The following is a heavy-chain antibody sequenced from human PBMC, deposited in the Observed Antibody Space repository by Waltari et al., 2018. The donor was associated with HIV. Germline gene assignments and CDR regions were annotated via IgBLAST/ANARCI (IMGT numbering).Heavy chain of an antibody. V-gene: IGHV1-3*01. CDR2: IQRGSGDT. CDR1: GYTFTNSA. Sequence: QVQLVQSGAEVRKPGASVKLSCKASGYTFTNSAMHWVRQAPGHSLQWMGWIQRGSGDTKYSQNFQARATITRDTAASTAYMELSSLRSEDTALYYCARGWGTATPNFVDYWGQGTLVTVSS. CDR3: ARGWGTATPNFVDY. J-gene: IGHJ4*02. D-gene: IGHD1-7*01.